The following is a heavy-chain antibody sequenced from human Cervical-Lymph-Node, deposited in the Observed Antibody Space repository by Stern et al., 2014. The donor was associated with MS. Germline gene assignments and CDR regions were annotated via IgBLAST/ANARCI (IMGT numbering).Heavy chain of an antibody. V-gene: IGHV3-7*01. CDR1: GFTFSSYW. D-gene: IGHD3-22*01. CDR3: ARGDRRIGYYDSSGYYRSRGAFDI. Sequence: EVQLVESGGGLVQPGGSLRLSCAASGFTFSSYWMSWVRQAPGKGLEWVANIKQDGSEKYYVDSVKGRFTISRDNAKNSLYLQMNSLRAEDTAVYYCARGDRRIGYYDSSGYYRSRGAFDIWGQGTMVTVSS. CDR2: IKQDGSEK. J-gene: IGHJ3*02.